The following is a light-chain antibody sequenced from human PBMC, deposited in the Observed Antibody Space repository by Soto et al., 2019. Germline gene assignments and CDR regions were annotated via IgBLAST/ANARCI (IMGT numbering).Light chain of an antibody. V-gene: IGLV2-14*01. J-gene: IGLJ1*01. CDR2: DVS. CDR3: SSYTGTITYV. CDR1: SSDVGGYKY. Sequence: QSVLTQPASVSGSPGQSIAISCTGTSSDVGGYKYVSWYQQHPGKAPKLVIYDVSNRPSGVSDRFSGSKSGNTASLTISGLQAEDEGDFYCSSYTGTITYVFGTGTKITV.